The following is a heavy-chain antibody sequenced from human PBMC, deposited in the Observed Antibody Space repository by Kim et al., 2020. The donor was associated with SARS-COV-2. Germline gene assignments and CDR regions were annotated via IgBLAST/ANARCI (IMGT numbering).Heavy chain of an antibody. D-gene: IGHD3-10*01. J-gene: IGHJ4*02. CDR3: ARGSFTMVRGVLGY. Sequence: SETLSLTCAVYGGSFSGYYWSWIRQPPGKGLEWIGEINHSGSTNCNPSLKSRVTISVDTSKNQFSLKLSSVTAADTAVYYCARGSFTMVRGVLGYWGQGTLVTVSS. V-gene: IGHV4-34*01. CDR1: GGSFSGYY. CDR2: INHSGST.